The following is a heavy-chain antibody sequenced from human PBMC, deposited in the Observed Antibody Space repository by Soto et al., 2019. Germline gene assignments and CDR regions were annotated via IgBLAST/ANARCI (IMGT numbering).Heavy chain of an antibody. CDR3: ARGRYCLTGRCFPNWFES. D-gene: IGHD2-15*01. Sequence: SETLSLTCSVSGDSISTVDYFWAWIRQPPGQALEYIGYIYKSATTYYNPSFESRVAISLDTSKSQFSLNVTSVTAADTAVYFCARGRYCLTGRCFPNWFESWGQGTLVTVSS. CDR1: GDSISTVDYF. CDR2: IYKSATT. J-gene: IGHJ5*01. V-gene: IGHV4-30-4*01.